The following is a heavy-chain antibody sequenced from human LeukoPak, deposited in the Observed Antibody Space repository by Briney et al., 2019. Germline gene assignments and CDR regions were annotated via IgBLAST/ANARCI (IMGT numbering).Heavy chain of an antibody. D-gene: IGHD3-10*01. CDR3: ARDFANYGSGSYLVY. J-gene: IGHJ4*02. CDR2: SGSGGDT. CDR1: GFTFSNYA. Sequence: GGSLRLSCVASGFTFSNYAMNWVRQAPGKGLEWVSVSGSGGDTYYVDSVKGRFTISRDNSKNTLYLQMNSLRAEDTAVYYCARDFANYGSGSYLVYWGQGTLVTVSS. V-gene: IGHV3-23*01.